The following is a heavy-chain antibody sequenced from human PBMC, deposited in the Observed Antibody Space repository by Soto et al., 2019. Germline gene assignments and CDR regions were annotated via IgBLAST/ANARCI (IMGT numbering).Heavy chain of an antibody. J-gene: IGHJ6*02. CDR3: VRGQPHRITIFEVIIRSYDYGMDV. V-gene: IGHV4-34*01. D-gene: IGHD3-3*02. Sequence: SETLSLTCAVYGGSFTGYYWTWIRQTPGKGLEWIGEINYRGSSYYNPSLESRVSMAVDTSKNQFSLKLRSVTAADTAVYFCVRGQPHRITIFEVIIRSYDYGMDVWGQGTTVTVSS. CDR2: INYRGSS. CDR1: GGSFTGYY.